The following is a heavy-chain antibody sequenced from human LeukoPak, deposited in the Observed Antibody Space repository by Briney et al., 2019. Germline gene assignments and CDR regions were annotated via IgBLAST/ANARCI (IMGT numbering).Heavy chain of an antibody. CDR2: IKQDGSEK. Sequence: GGSLRLSCAASGFTFSRFWMSWVRQAPGKGLEWVANIKQDGSEKYYVDSVKGRFTISRDNAKNSLYLQMNSLRAEDTAVFYCARDGTYTNYDPDFDIWGQGTLVTVSS. CDR1: GFTFSRFW. CDR3: ARDGTYTNYDPDFDI. D-gene: IGHD4/OR15-4a*01. J-gene: IGHJ4*02. V-gene: IGHV3-7*04.